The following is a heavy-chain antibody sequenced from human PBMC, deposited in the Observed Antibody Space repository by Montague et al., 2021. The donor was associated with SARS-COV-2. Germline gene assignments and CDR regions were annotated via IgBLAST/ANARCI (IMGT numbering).Heavy chain of an antibody. J-gene: IGHJ4*02. V-gene: IGHV2-70*01. D-gene: IGHD6-13*01. Sequence: PALVKSTQTLTLTCTFSGFSLSTSGVCISWIRQPPGKALEWLALIDWXDDKYYSTSLKTRLTISKDTSKNQVVLTMTNMDPVDTATYYCARIDSSSWPNFDYWGQGTLVTVSS. CDR3: ARIDSSSWPNFDY. CDR1: GFSLSTSGVC. CDR2: IDWXDDK.